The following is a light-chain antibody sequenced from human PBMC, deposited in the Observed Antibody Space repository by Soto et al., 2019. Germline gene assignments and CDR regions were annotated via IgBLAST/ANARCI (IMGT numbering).Light chain of an antibody. V-gene: IGKV3-15*01. Sequence: IVFTHCPDTLSLSPGERATLSCRASESVGSSYVAWYQHKPGQTPRLLIYDTSTRATGVPTRFSGSRSGAEFTLTINSLQSEDFAVYYCQPYNNWPLTFGGGTKVDVK. CDR2: DTS. CDR3: QPYNNWPLT. J-gene: IGKJ4*01. CDR1: ESVGSSY.